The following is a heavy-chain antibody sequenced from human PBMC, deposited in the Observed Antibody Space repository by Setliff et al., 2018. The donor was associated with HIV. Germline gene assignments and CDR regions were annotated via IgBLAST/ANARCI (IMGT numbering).Heavy chain of an antibody. V-gene: IGHV4-39*07. D-gene: IGHD6-13*01. CDR2: IFHGGNT. J-gene: IGHJ4*02. CDR3: ATLAAAGESYDY. Sequence: SETLSLTCTVSGGSISSSSYYWGWIRQPPGKGLEWIGEIFHGGNTNYSPSLESRVTLSVDKSKNQFSLRLSSVTAADTAVYYCATLAAAGESYDYWGQGSLVTVSS. CDR1: GGSISSSSYY.